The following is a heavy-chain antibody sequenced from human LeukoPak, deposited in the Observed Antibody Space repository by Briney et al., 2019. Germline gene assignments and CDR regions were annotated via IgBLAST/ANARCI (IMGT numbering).Heavy chain of an antibody. CDR1: GGSISSYY. D-gene: IGHD3-22*01. V-gene: IGHV4-59*01. Sequence: SETLSLTCTVSGGSISSYYWSWIRQPPGKGLEWIAYIYYSGSTNYNPSLKSRVTISVDTSKNQFSLKLSSVTAADTAVYYCARGDLVVVMLFDYWGQGTLVTVSS. J-gene: IGHJ4*02. CDR2: IYYSGST. CDR3: ARGDLVVVMLFDY.